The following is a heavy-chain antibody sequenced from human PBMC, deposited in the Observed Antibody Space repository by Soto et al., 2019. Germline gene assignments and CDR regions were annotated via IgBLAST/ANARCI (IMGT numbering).Heavy chain of an antibody. CDR1: GFTVSDYA. CDR3: AKGGRQWLVTSDFNY. Sequence: VQLVESGGGVVQPGRSLRLSCAASGFTVSDYAMHWVRQAPGKGLEWVAVVAHDGRNTHYADSVKGRFTISRDSSKNTVSMELTSLSAEDTYVYYCAKGGRQWLVTSDFNYGGQGALVTVSS. CDR2: VAHDGRNT. J-gene: IGHJ4*02. D-gene: IGHD6-19*01. V-gene: IGHV3-30*18.